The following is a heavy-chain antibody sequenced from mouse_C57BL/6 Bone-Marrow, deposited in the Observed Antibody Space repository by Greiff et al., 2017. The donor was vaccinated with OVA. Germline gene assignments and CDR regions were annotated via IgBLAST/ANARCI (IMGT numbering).Heavy chain of an antibody. Sequence: EVQLQQSGPELVKPGASVKISCKASGYSFTGYYMNWVKQSPEKSLEWIGEINPSTGGTTYNQKFKAKATLTVDKSSSTAYMQLKSLTSEDSAVYYCARWGYAVDYWGQGTTLTVSS. V-gene: IGHV1-42*01. J-gene: IGHJ2*01. D-gene: IGHD2-2*01. CDR3: ARWGYAVDY. CDR2: INPSTGGT. CDR1: GYSFTGYY.